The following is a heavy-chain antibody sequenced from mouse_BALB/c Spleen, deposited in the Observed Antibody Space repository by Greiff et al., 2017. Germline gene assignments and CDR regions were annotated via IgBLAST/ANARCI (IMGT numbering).Heavy chain of an antibody. CDR1: GFNIKDTY. Sequence: VQLKQSGAELVKPGASVKLSCTASGFNIKDTYMHWVKQRPEQGLEWIGRIDPANGNTKYDPKFQGKATITADTSSNTAYLQLSSLTSEDTAVYYCARGGYYGSSYGAMDYWGQGTSVTVSS. V-gene: IGHV14-3*02. CDR2: IDPANGNT. J-gene: IGHJ4*01. CDR3: ARGGYYGSSYGAMDY. D-gene: IGHD1-1*01.